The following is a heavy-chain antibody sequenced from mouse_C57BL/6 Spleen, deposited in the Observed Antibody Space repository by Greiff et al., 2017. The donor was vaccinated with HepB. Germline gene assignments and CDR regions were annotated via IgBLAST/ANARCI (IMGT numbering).Heavy chain of an antibody. V-gene: IGHV14-4*01. Sequence: EVQLQQSGAELVRPGASVKLSCTASGFNIKDDYMHWVKQRPEQGLEWIGWIDPENGDTEYASEFQDKDTITADKYSNTAYLPLSSLTSEDPPLYYFTNPLPVMTIVATDWYFDVLGTGTTVTVSS. CDR3: TNPLPVMTIVATDWYFDV. J-gene: IGHJ1*03. CDR1: GFNIKDDY. D-gene: IGHD1-1*01. CDR2: IDPENGDT.